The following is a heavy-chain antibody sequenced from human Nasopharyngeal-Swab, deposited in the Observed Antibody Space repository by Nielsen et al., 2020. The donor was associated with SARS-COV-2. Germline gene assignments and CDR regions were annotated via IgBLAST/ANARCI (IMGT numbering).Heavy chain of an antibody. CDR3: AKDVRGSGSLGCMDV. D-gene: IGHD3-10*01. CDR2: ISGSGGST. J-gene: IGHJ6*02. V-gene: IGHV3-23*01. Sequence: GESLKISCAASGFTFSSYDMSWVRQAPGKGLEWVSAISGSGGSTYYADSVKGRFTISRDNSKNTLYLQMNSLRAEDTAVYYCAKDVRGSGSLGCMDVWGQGTTVTVSS. CDR1: GFTFSSYD.